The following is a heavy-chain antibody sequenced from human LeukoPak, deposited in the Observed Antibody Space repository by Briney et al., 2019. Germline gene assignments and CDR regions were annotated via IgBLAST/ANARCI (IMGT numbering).Heavy chain of an antibody. D-gene: IGHD3-10*01. CDR2: INHSGST. CDR1: GGSFSGYY. J-gene: IGHJ4*02. CDR3: ARGPSFHYYGSGSYGY. Sequence: SETLSLTCAVYGGSFSGYYWSWIRQPPGKGLEWIGEINHSGSTNYNPSLKSRVTISVDTSKNQFSLKLSSGTAADTAVYYCARGPSFHYYGSGSYGYWGQGTLVTVSS. V-gene: IGHV4-34*01.